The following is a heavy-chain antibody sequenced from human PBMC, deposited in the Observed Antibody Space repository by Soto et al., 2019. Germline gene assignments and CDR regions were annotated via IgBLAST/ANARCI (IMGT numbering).Heavy chain of an antibody. Sequence: QVQLQESGPGLVKPSGTLSLTCAVSGGSISSSNWWSWVRQPPGKGLEWIGEIYHSGSTNYNPSLKIRVSISVDNSKHQLSLKLSSVTAADTAVYYCAVGYCSSTSCSEYWVDPWGQGTLVTVSP. CDR3: AVGYCSSTSCSEYWVDP. CDR2: IYHSGST. D-gene: IGHD2-2*01. V-gene: IGHV4-4*02. CDR1: GGSISSSNW. J-gene: IGHJ5*02.